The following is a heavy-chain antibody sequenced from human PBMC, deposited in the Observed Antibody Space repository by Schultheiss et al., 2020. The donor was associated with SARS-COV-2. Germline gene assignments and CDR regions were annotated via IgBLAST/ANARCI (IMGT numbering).Heavy chain of an antibody. CDR3: ARAPGIAVGGPMDV. J-gene: IGHJ6*03. CDR1: GGSISSYY. Sequence: SETLSLTCTVSGGSISSYYWSWIRQPPGKGLEWIGYIYYSGSTNYNPSLKSRVTISVDTSKNQFSLKLSSVTAADTAVYYCARAPGIAVGGPMDVWGKGTTVTVSS. CDR2: IYYSGST. V-gene: IGHV4-59*12. D-gene: IGHD6-19*01.